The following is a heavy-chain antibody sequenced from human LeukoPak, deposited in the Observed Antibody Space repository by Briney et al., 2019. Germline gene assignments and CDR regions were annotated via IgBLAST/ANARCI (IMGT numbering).Heavy chain of an antibody. CDR3: ASPSRYYDSSGYYGLDPFDY. CDR2: ISSSSSTI. D-gene: IGHD3-22*01. J-gene: IGHJ4*02. CDR1: GFTFSSYS. Sequence: PGGSLRLSCAASGFTFSSYSMNWVRQAPGKGLEWVSYISSSSSTIYYADSVKGRFTISRDNAKNSLYLQMNSLRAEDTAVYYCASPSRYYDSSGYYGLDPFDYWGQGTLVTVSS. V-gene: IGHV3-48*04.